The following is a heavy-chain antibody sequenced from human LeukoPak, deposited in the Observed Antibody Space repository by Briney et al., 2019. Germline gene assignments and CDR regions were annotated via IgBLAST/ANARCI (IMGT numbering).Heavy chain of an antibody. V-gene: IGHV1-2*02. CDR2: INPNSGGT. Sequence: ASVKVSCKASGYTFTGYYMHWVRQAPGQGLEWMGWINPNSGGTNYAQKFQGRVTMTSDTSTSTAYMELSRLRFDDTAVYYCARPRDYGDYDAFDIWGQGTMVTVSS. CDR1: GYTFTGYY. CDR3: ARPRDYGDYDAFDI. D-gene: IGHD4-17*01. J-gene: IGHJ3*02.